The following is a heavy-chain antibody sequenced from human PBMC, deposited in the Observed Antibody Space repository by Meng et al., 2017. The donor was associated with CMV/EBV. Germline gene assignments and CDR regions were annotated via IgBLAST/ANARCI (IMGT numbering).Heavy chain of an antibody. V-gene: IGHV3-33*06. CDR2: IWHGGSNK. D-gene: IGHD2-21*02. J-gene: IGHJ4*02. CDR3: AKGGVTGYFFDY. Sequence: GESLKISCAASGFSFSTFGMHWVRQAPGKGLEWVALIWHGGSNKYYADSVKGRFTISRDNSRNTLYLQMNSLRVEDTAVYYCAKGGVTGYFFDYWGQGTLVTVSS. CDR1: GFSFSTFG.